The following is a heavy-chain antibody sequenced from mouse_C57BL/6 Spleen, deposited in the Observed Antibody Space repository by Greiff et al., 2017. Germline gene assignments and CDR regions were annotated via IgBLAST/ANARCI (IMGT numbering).Heavy chain of an antibody. CDR3: ARKIYYYGSSYAMDD. CDR2: IYPGSGST. Sequence: VQLQQPGAELVKPGASVKMSCKASGYTFTSYWITWVKQRPGQGLEWIGDIYPGSGSTNYNEKFKSKATLTVDTSSSTAYMQLSSLTSEDSAVYYCARKIYYYGSSYAMDDWGQVTSVTVAS. D-gene: IGHD1-1*01. V-gene: IGHV1-55*01. CDR1: GYTFTSYW. J-gene: IGHJ4*01.